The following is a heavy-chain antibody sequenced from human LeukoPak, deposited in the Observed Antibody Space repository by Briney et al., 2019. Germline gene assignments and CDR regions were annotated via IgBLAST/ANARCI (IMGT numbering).Heavy chain of an antibody. V-gene: IGHV3-23*01. D-gene: IGHD2-8*01. CDR3: AKDTSIGRYCTNGVCSPFDY. J-gene: IGHJ4*02. CDR2: ISDSGGST. CDR1: GFTFSSYA. Sequence: GSLRLSCAASGFTFSSYAMSWVRQAPGKGLEWVSAISDSGGSTHDADSVKGRFTISRDNSKNTLYLQMNSLKAEDTAVYYCAKDTSIGRYCTNGVCSPFDYWGQGTLVTVSS.